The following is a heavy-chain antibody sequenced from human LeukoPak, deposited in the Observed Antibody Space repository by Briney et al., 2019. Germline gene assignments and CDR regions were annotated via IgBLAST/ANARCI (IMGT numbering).Heavy chain of an antibody. CDR1: GFTFSSYA. CDR2: ISGSGGST. V-gene: IGHV3-23*01. D-gene: IGHD3-10*01. CDR3: AKDYISGSYPCFDY. J-gene: IGHJ4*02. Sequence: GGSLRLSCAASGFTFSSYAMSWVRQAPGKGLGWVSAISGSGGSTYYADSVKGRFTISRDNSKNTLYLQMNSLRAEDTAVYYCAKDYISGSYPCFDYWGQGTLVTVSS.